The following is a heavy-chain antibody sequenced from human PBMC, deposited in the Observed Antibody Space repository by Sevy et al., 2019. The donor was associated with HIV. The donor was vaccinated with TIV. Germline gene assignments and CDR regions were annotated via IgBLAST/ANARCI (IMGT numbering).Heavy chain of an antibody. V-gene: IGHV3-23*01. CDR1: GFTFNTHA. CDR3: AKALNPALESMLEVNLRSLKGFDV. J-gene: IGHJ3*01. CDR2: ISGPGYGT. D-gene: IGHD3-22*01. Sequence: GGSLRLSCAASGFTFNTHAMNWVRQAPGKGLEWVSVISGPGYGTNYADSVKGRFTISRGNSKNTLYLQMNSLRDDDTAVYYWAKALNPALESMLEVNLRSLKGFDVWGQGTMVTVSS.